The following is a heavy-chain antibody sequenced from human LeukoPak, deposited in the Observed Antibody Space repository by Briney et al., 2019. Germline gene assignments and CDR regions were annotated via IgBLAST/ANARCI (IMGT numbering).Heavy chain of an antibody. CDR3: ARDGPPYYYDSSGYSRVNWFDP. J-gene: IGHJ5*02. D-gene: IGHD3-22*01. CDR2: ISGSGGST. CDR1: GFIFSSYA. V-gene: IGHV3-23*01. Sequence: GGSLRLSCAASGFIFSSYAMSWVRQAPGKGLEWVSAISGSGGSTYYADSVKGRFTISRDNAKNSLYLQMNSLRAEDTAVYYCARDGPPYYYDSSGYSRVNWFDPWGQGTLVTVSS.